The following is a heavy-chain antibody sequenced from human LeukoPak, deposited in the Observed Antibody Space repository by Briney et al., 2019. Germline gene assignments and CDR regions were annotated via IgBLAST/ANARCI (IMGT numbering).Heavy chain of an antibody. V-gene: IGHV4-34*01. CDR3: AWSGLHAFDI. CDR1: GGSFSGYY. CDR2: INHSGST. Sequence: SETLSLTCAVYGGSFSGYYWSWIRQPPGKGLEWIGEINHSGSTNYNPSLKSRVTISVDTSKNQFSLKLSSVTAADTAVYYCAWSGLHAFDIWGQGTMVTVSS. D-gene: IGHD3-3*01. J-gene: IGHJ3*02.